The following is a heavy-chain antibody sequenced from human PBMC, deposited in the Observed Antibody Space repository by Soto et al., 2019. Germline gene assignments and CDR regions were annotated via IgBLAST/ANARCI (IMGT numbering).Heavy chain of an antibody. CDR1: GYTFTGYY. J-gene: IGHJ4*02. V-gene: IGHV1-2*02. CDR2: INPNSGGT. CDR3: VRSEGYCSGGSCYHTDY. D-gene: IGHD2-15*01. Sequence: ASVKVSCKASGYTFTGYYMHWVRQAPGQGLEWMGWINPNSGGTNYAQKFQGRVTMTRDTSISTAYMELSRLRSDDTAVYYCVRSEGYCSGGSCYHTDYWGQGTLVTVSS.